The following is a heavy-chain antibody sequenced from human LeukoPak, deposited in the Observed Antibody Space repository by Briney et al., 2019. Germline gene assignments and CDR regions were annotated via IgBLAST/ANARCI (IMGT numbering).Heavy chain of an antibody. CDR1: GYTFTNYG. J-gene: IGHJ4*02. Sequence: ASVKVSCKTSGYTFTNYGISWVRQAPGQGLEWMAWISVDNGNTNYNRKLQGRVTLTTDTSTSTAYMDLRSLRSDDTAVYYCARDSLARAYDPDYWGQGTLVTVSS. V-gene: IGHV1-18*01. D-gene: IGHD5-12*01. CDR3: ARDSLARAYDPDY. CDR2: ISVDNGNT.